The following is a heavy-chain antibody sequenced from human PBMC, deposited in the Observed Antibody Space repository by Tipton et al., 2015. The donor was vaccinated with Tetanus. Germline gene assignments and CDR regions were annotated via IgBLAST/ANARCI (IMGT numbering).Heavy chain of an antibody. CDR1: GFTFSDHY. Sequence: SLRLSCAASGFTFSDHYMDWVRQAPGKGLMWVSRISGDGSSTSYAASVKGRFTISRDNAKNTVYLQMNSLRAEDTAVYYCARAQVVAGTGGFDPWGQGTPVTVSS. D-gene: IGHD6-19*01. CDR2: ISGDGSST. V-gene: IGHV3-74*01. J-gene: IGHJ5*02. CDR3: ARAQVVAGTGGFDP.